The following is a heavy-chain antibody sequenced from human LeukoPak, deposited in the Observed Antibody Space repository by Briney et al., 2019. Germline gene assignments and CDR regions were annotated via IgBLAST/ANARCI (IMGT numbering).Heavy chain of an antibody. CDR3: ARDLGHTGYDLYDY. J-gene: IGHJ4*02. CDR1: GINFRGYW. D-gene: IGHD5-12*01. CDR2: MKQDGSEK. V-gene: IGHV3-7*01. Sequence: GGSLRLSCAVSGINFRGYWMAWVRQAPGRGLEWVANMKQDGSEKYYVDSVKGRFTISRDNAKNSLYLEMNSLRVEDTAVYYCARDLGHTGYDLYDYWGQGTLVTVSS.